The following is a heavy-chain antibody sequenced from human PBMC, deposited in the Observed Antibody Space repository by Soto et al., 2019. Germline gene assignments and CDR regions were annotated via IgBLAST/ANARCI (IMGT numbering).Heavy chain of an antibody. D-gene: IGHD1-26*01. CDR3: AKDPEWELPKYYFDY. Sequence: GGSLRLSCAVSGITFRNYAMSWVRQAPGKGLEWVSSISGSGGSTYYADSVKGRFTISRDNSKNTLYLQMNSLRAEDTAVYYCAKDPEWELPKYYFDYWGQGTLVTVSS. J-gene: IGHJ4*02. V-gene: IGHV3-23*01. CDR2: ISGSGGST. CDR1: GITFRNYA.